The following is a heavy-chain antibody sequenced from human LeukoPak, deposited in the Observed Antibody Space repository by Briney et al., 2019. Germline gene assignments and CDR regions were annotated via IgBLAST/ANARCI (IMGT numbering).Heavy chain of an antibody. CDR2: IYYSGSS. Sequence: PSETLSLTCTVSGVSISSYYWSWIRQPPGKGLEWIGYIYYSGSSYYNPSLKSRVTTSVDTSKNNFSLKLNSVTAADTAVYYCASGGNWNRHDYWGQGTLVTVSS. J-gene: IGHJ4*02. CDR3: ASGGNWNRHDY. D-gene: IGHD1-1*01. V-gene: IGHV4-59*01. CDR1: GVSISSYY.